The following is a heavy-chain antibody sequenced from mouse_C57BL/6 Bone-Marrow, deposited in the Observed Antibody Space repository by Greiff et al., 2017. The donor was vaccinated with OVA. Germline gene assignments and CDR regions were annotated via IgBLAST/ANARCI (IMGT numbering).Heavy chain of an antibody. CDR2: IYPRSGNT. J-gene: IGHJ2*01. V-gene: IGHV1-81*01. Sequence: QVQLQQSGAELARPGASVKLSCKASGYTFTSYGISWVKQRTGQGLEWIGEIYPRSGNTYYNEKFKGKATLTADKSSSTAYMELRSLTSEDSAVYFCTRGGTDLDYWGQGTTLTVSS. CDR1: GYTFTSYG. CDR3: TRGGTDLDY. D-gene: IGHD4-1*01.